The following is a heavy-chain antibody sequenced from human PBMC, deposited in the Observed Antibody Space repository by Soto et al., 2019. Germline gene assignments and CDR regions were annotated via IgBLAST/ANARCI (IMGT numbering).Heavy chain of an antibody. J-gene: IGHJ6*02. CDR1: GYRFTNYW. CDR3: ARRLQTIHLYRLAV. CDR2: INPGDSET. D-gene: IGHD5-12*01. Sequence: GESLKISCKGSGYRFTNYWIGWVRQMPGKGLEWMGIINPGDSETRYSPSFQGQVTISADKSIGTAYLQWRSLTASDTAIYYCARRLQTIHLYRLAVWGQGTTVTVSS. V-gene: IGHV5-51*01.